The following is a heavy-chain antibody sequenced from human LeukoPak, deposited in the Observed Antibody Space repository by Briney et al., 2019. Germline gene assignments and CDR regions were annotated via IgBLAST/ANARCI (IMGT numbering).Heavy chain of an antibody. D-gene: IGHD6-19*01. J-gene: IGHJ4*02. Sequence: PSGTLSLTCAVYGGSFSGYYWSWIRQPPGKGLEWIGEINHSGSTNYNPSLKSRVTISVDTSKNQFSLKLSSVTAADTAVYYCARRRIAVAGGGYYWGQGTLVTVSS. CDR2: INHSGST. CDR3: ARRRIAVAGGGYY. V-gene: IGHV4-34*01. CDR1: GGSFSGYY.